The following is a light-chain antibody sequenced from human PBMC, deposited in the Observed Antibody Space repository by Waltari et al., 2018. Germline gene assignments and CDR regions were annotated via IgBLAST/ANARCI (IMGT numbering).Light chain of an antibody. CDR3: CSCTYSSTFV. CDR2: ECT. Sequence: QSALTQPASVSGSPGQSLTISCAATISDIEHYNCVPWYQQHPGKAPKLIIYECTKRPSGVSGRFSGSTSGDTASLTISGLLAEDEADYYCCSCTYSSTFVFGGGTKLSVL. J-gene: IGLJ2*01. CDR1: ISDIEHYNC. V-gene: IGLV2-23*03.